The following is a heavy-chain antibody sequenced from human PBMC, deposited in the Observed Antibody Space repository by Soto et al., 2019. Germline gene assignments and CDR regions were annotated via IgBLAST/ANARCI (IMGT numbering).Heavy chain of an antibody. J-gene: IGHJ6*02. CDR2: IYYSGST. CDR1: GGSISSGGYY. CDR3: ARGGSGSYYDRYGMDV. D-gene: IGHD1-26*01. V-gene: IGHV4-31*03. Sequence: QVQLQESGPGLVKPSQTLSLTCTVSGGSISSGGYYWSWIRQHPGKGLEWIGYIYYSGSTYYNPSLKSRVIISVDTSKNQFSLKLSSVTAADTAVYYCARGGSGSYYDRYGMDVWGQGTTVTVSS.